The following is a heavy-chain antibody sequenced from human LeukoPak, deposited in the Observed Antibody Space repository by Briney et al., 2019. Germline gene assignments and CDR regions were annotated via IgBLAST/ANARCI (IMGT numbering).Heavy chain of an antibody. CDR3: VSFYETY. Sequence: PGGSLRLSCAASGNYWMHWVRQAPGKGLVWVSHINSDGSWTSYADSVKGRFTISKDNAKNTVYLQMNSLRAEDTAVYYCVSFYETYWGRGTLVTFSS. CDR2: INSDGSWT. J-gene: IGHJ4*02. CDR1: GNYW. V-gene: IGHV3-74*01. D-gene: IGHD2/OR15-2a*01.